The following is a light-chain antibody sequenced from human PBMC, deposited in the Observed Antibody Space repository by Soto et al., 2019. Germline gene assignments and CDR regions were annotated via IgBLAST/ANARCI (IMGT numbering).Light chain of an antibody. J-gene: IGKJ4*01. CDR1: QSVSAL. V-gene: IGKV1-5*01. CDR3: QQLYSHPLT. CDR2: GAS. Sequence: DIQMTQSPSTLSASVGDRVTITCRASQSVSALLAWYQQKPGKAPKLLIYGASNLESGVPSSFSGSGSGTEYTLTISSLQPEDFATYYCQQLYSHPLTFGGGTKVDIK.